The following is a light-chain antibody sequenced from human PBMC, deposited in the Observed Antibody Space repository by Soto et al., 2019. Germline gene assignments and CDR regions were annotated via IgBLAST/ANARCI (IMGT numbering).Light chain of an antibody. CDR3: QQYSIWPYT. V-gene: IGKV3-15*01. J-gene: IGKJ2*01. Sequence: EIVMTQSPATLSVSPGERATLSCRASQSVSSNLAWYQQKLGQAPRLLICGASTRATGIPARFSGSGSKTEFTLTISSLQSEDFAVYYCQQYSIWPYTFGQGTKLEIK. CDR1: QSVSSN. CDR2: GAS.